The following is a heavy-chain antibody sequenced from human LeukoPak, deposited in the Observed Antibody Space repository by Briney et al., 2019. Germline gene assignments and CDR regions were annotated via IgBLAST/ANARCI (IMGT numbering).Heavy chain of an antibody. CDR2: IRYDGSNK. D-gene: IGHD3-3*01. Sequence: GSLELSRAASGFPFSGFGMYWARQAPGKGPGWVAFIRYDGSNKYYTESVKGRFTISRDNSKNPLFLQMDSLRADDTAVYYCATWAATLLGTDYWGQGTLVTVSS. V-gene: IGHV3-30*02. CDR1: GFPFSGFG. CDR3: ATWAATLLGTDY. J-gene: IGHJ4*02.